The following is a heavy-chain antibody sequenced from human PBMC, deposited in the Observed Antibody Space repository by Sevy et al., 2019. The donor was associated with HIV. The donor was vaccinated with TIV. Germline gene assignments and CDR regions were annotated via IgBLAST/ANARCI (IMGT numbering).Heavy chain of an antibody. V-gene: IGHV3-30-3*01. CDR3: ASVNSGYFFFDY. Sequence: GGSLRLSCAASGFTFGSYTLHWVRQAPGKGLEWVALISQTYDGSKKYYTDSVQGRFTISRDNSKNTLYLQMDSLRPEDTAVYYCASVNSGYFFFDYWGQGILVTVSS. CDR2: ISQTYDGSKK. D-gene: IGHD3-22*01. J-gene: IGHJ4*02. CDR1: GFTFGSYT.